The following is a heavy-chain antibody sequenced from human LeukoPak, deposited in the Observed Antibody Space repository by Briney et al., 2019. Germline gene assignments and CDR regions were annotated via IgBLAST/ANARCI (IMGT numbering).Heavy chain of an antibody. Sequence: GRSLRLSCAASGFTFINYGMHWVRQAPGKGLEWVAVISYDGTNKYYADSVKGRFTISRDNSKNTQYLQMNSLKTDDTAVYYCANYGDYQYFDYWGQGTPVTVSS. CDR2: ISYDGTNK. CDR3: ANYGDYQYFDY. CDR1: GFTFINYG. V-gene: IGHV3-30*18. J-gene: IGHJ4*02. D-gene: IGHD4-17*01.